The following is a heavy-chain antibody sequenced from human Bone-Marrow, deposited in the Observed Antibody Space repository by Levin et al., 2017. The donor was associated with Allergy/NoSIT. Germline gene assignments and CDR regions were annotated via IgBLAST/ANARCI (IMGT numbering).Heavy chain of an antibody. J-gene: IGHJ4*02. CDR2: IGTAADS. D-gene: IGHD2-2*01. CDR1: GFTFSSYD. V-gene: IGHV3-13*04. CDR3: ARMALPRYCTSTSCSDSRYYFDY. Sequence: PGGSLRLSCAASGFTFSSYDMHWVRQATGRGLEWVSAIGTAADSYYSGSVKGRFTVSRDNAKNSFYLQMNSLRAGDTAVYYCARMALPRYCTSTSCSDSRYYFDYWGQGTLVTVSS.